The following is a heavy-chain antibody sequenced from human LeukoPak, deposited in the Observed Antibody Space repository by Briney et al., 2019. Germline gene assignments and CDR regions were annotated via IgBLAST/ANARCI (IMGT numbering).Heavy chain of an antibody. CDR3: AKDMGYSSGIDY. Sequence: PGGSLRLSCAASGFTFSSYATSWVRQAPGKGLEWVSAISGSGGSTYYADSVKGRFTISRDNSKNTLYLQMNSLRAEDTAVYYCAKDMGYSSGIDYWGQGTLVTVSS. CDR2: ISGSGGST. CDR1: GFTFSSYA. V-gene: IGHV3-23*01. D-gene: IGHD6-19*01. J-gene: IGHJ4*02.